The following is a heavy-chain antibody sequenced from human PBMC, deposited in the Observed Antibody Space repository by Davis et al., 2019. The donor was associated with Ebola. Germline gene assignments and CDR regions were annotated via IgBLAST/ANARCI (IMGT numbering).Heavy chain of an antibody. CDR1: GGSISSSSYY. J-gene: IGHJ4*02. D-gene: IGHD3-22*01. CDR3: ARARLDGYYYYFDY. CDR2: IYYSGST. V-gene: IGHV4-39*01. Sequence: MPSETLSLTCTVSGGSISSSSYYWGWIRQPPGKGLEWIGSIYYSGSTDYNPSLKSRVTISVDTSKNQFSLKLSSVTAADTAVYYCARARLDGYYYYFDYWGQGTLVTVSS.